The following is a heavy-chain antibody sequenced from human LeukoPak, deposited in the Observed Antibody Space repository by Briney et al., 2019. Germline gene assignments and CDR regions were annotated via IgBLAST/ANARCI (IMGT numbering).Heavy chain of an antibody. V-gene: IGHV4-30-2*01. CDR2: IYLSGST. CDR1: GGSISSGGYS. CDR3: ARGGAKFPLFDY. Sequence: KPSQTLSLTCAVSGGSISSGGYSWNWVRQPPGKGLEWIGYIYLSGSTYYNPSLQSRVTISVDKSKNQFSLELSSVTAADSAVHYCARGGAKFPLFDYWGQGTLVTVSS. D-gene: IGHD1-26*01. J-gene: IGHJ4*02.